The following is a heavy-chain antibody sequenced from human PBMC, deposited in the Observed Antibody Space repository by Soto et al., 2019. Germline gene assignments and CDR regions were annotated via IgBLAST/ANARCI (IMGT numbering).Heavy chain of an antibody. CDR2: IYYSGST. Sequence: SETLSLTCSVSGGSISSYYWGWIRQPPGKGLEWIGYIYYSGSTNYNPSLKSRVTISVDTSKNQFSLKLSSVTAADTAVYYCARRYGGNFDYWGQGTLVTVSS. D-gene: IGHD3-16*01. V-gene: IGHV4-59*01. CDR1: GGSISSYY. CDR3: ARRYGGNFDY. J-gene: IGHJ4*02.